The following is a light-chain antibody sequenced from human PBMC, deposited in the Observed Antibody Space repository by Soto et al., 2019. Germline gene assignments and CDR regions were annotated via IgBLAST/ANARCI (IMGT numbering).Light chain of an antibody. V-gene: IGKV4-1*01. Sequence: DIVMAQYPDSLAVSLGERATVNCRSSQSVLSTSDNKNYLAWYQQKPGQPPKALIYWASTRESGVPDRFSGSGSGTDFTLTINSLQAEDVAVYYCQLYYTSLHSFGQGTKLEIK. CDR1: QSVLSTSDNKNY. CDR3: QLYYTSLHS. J-gene: IGKJ2*01. CDR2: WAS.